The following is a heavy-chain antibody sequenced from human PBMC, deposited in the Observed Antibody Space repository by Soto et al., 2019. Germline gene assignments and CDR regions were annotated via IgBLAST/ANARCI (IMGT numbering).Heavy chain of an antibody. CDR2: INAGNGNT. CDR3: ARHGSGWDY. CDR1: GYTFTSYA. D-gene: IGHD6-19*01. J-gene: IGHJ4*02. V-gene: IGHV1-3*05. Sequence: QVQLVQSGAEEKKPGASVKVSCKASGYTFTSYAMHWVRQAPGQRLEWMGWINAGNGNTKYSQNFQGRVTITRDRSASTAYIELSSLKSEDTAVYYCARHGSGWDYWGQGTLVTVSS.